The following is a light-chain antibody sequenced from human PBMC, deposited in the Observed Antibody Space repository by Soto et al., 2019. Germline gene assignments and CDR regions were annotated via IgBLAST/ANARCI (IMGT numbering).Light chain of an antibody. J-gene: IGKJ4*01. V-gene: IGKV3-11*01. CDR1: QSVSSY. CDR3: QQYDKSPLT. CDR2: DAS. Sequence: EIVLTQSPATLSLSPGERATLSCRASQSVSSYLAWYQQKPGQAPRLLIYDASNRATGIPARFSGSGSGTDFTLTISSLEPEDFALYYCQQYDKSPLTFGGGTKVEIK.